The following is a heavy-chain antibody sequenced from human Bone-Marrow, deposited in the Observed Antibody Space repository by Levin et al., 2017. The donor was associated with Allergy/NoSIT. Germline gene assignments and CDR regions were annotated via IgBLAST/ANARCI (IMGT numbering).Heavy chain of an antibody. CDR1: GFNFGDYA. J-gene: IGHJ4*02. Sequence: GGSLRLSCKTSGFNFGDYAMSWFRQAPGKGLEWVAFIRSRVNGGTPEYAASVKGRFSISKDESTSSAYLQMNSLRVEDTAVYFCSSTMFYYDASGYYWDYWGQGTLVTVSS. D-gene: IGHD3-22*01. CDR2: IRSRVNGGTP. CDR3: SSTMFYYDASGYYWDY. V-gene: IGHV3-49*03.